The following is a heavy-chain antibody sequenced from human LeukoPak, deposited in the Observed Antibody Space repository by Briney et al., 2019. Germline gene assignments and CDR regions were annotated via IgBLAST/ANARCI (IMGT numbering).Heavy chain of an antibody. CDR3: ARGEYDILTGLRSWGYYYYYMDV. D-gene: IGHD3-9*01. Sequence: KPSETLSLTCTVSGGSISSYYWSWIRQPPGKGLEWIGYIYYSGSTNYNPSLKSRVTISVDTSKNQFSLKLSSVTAADTAVYYCARGEYDILTGLRSWGYYYYYMDVWGKGTTVTVSS. J-gene: IGHJ6*03. CDR2: IYYSGST. V-gene: IGHV4-59*01. CDR1: GGSISSYY.